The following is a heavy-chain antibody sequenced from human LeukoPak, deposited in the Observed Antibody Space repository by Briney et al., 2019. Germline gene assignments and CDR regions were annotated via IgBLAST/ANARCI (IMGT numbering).Heavy chain of an antibody. CDR1: GFTFSSYA. Sequence: RRTLRLSCAASGFTFSSYAMHWGRQAPGKGLEWGAVISYDGSNKYDAESVKRRFTIYRDNSKNTLYLQMNSLRAEDTAVYYCAREITYDFWSGYSYYFDYWGQGTLVTVSS. J-gene: IGHJ4*02. CDR3: AREITYDFWSGYSYYFDY. D-gene: IGHD3-3*01. V-gene: IGHV3-30*01. CDR2: ISYDGSNK.